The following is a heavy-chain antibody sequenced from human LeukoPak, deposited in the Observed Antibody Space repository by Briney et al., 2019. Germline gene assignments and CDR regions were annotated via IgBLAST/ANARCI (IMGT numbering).Heavy chain of an antibody. CDR1: GLTFNRNA. V-gene: IGHV3-23*01. J-gene: IGHJ4*02. CDR3: VRRGDASSGWGDHDY. CDR2: IGGSGDKT. Sequence: GGSLRLSGAASGLTFNRNAISWVRQAPGKGLEWVSTIGGSGDKTFYADSVKGRFTISRDNSKNMLHLQMSSLTGEDTALYYCVRRGDASSGWGDHDYWGQGALVTVSS. D-gene: IGHD6-19*01.